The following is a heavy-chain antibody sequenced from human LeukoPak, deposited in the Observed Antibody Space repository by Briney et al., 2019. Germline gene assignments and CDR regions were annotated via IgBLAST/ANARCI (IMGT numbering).Heavy chain of an antibody. V-gene: IGHV3-7*03. CDR3: AKGLLGASSGRPYYFDY. D-gene: IGHD6-19*01. Sequence: GGSLRLSCAASGFTFSSYWMSWVRQAPGKGLEWVANIKQDGSEKYYVDSVKGRFTISRDNAKNSLYLQMNSLRAEDTAVYYCAKGLLGASSGRPYYFDYWGQGTLVTVSS. CDR2: IKQDGSEK. J-gene: IGHJ4*02. CDR1: GFTFSSYW.